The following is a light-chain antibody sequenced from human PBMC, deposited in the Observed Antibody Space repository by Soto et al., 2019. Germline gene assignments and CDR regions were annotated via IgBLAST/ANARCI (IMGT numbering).Light chain of an antibody. V-gene: IGKV1-39*01. CDR2: GAS. Sequence: DIQMTQSPSSLSASIGDSVTITCRASQTIIVYLSWYQLKPGKAPRLLIYGASTLQSGVPPRFSGSGSETDFTLTITSLQPEDFATYYCQQTFNTPLTFGPGTKVEIK. CDR1: QTIIVY. CDR3: QQTFNTPLT. J-gene: IGKJ3*01.